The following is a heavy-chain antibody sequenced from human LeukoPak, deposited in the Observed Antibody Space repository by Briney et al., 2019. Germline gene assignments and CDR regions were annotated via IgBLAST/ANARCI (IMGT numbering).Heavy chain of an antibody. V-gene: IGHV3-23*01. CDR3: AKDQRDGYSSRSFFDY. D-gene: IGHD6-13*01. J-gene: IGHJ4*02. CDR1: GLTFSSYA. CDR2: ISGSGGST. Sequence: GGSLRLSCAASGLTFSSYAMSWVRQAPGKGLEWVSAISGSGGSTYYADSVKGRFTISRDNSKNTLYLQMNSLRAEDTAVYYCAKDQRDGYSSRSFFDYWGQGTLVTVSS.